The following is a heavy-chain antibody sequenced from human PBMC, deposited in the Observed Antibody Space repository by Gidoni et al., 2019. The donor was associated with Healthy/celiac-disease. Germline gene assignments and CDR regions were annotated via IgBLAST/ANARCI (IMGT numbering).Heavy chain of an antibody. CDR1: GYSFTSYW. CDR3: ARGYGEHELQGYYYDGMDV. V-gene: IGHV5-51*01. J-gene: IGHJ6*02. Sequence: EVQLVQSGAEVKQPGESLKISCKGSGYSFTSYWIGWVRQMPGKGLEWMGIIYPGDSDTRYSPSFQGQVTIADDKSISTAYLQWSSLKASDTAMYYCARGYGEHELQGYYYDGMDVWGQGTTVTVS. CDR2: IYPGDSDT. D-gene: IGHD4-17*01.